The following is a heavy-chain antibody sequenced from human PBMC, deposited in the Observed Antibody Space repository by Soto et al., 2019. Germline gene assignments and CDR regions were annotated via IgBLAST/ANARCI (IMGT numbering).Heavy chain of an antibody. D-gene: IGHD3-3*01. CDR3: ARDKNFLSGQRYDY. V-gene: IGHV3-7*01. CDR1: GFTFSSYW. Sequence: GGSLRLSCAASGFTFSSYWMSWVRQAPGKGLEWVANIKQDGSEKYYVDSVKGRFTISRDNAKNSLYLQMNSLRAEDTAVYYCARDKNFLSGQRYDYWGQGTLVTVSS. CDR2: IKQDGSEK. J-gene: IGHJ4*02.